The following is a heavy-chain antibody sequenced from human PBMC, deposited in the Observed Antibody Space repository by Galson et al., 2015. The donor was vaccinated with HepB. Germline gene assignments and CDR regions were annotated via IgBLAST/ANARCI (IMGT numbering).Heavy chain of an antibody. CDR1: GFTFSGYN. Sequence: SLRLSCAASGFTFSGYNMNWVRRAPGKGLEWVSSVSGSGDSTYYADSVKGRFTISRDNFKNTLYLQMSSLRAEDTAVYYCAKRKDSAAGAPFDYWGQGTLVTVSS. CDR2: VSGSGDST. CDR3: AKRKDSAAGAPFDY. D-gene: IGHD1-14*01. V-gene: IGHV3-23*01. J-gene: IGHJ4*02.